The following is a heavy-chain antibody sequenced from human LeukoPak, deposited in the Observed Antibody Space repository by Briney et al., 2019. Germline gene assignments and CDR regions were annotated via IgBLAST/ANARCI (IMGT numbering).Heavy chain of an antibody. V-gene: IGHV3-23*01. CDR1: GFTFSSYA. CDR2: ISGSGGST. D-gene: IGHD3-10*01. Sequence: PGGSLRLSCAASGFTFSSYAMSWVRQAPGKGLEWVSAISGSGGSTYYADSVKGRFTISRDNSKNTLYLQMNSLRAEDTAVYYCAKARGLPSDYYYMDVWGKGTTVTVSS. CDR3: AKARGLPSDYYYMDV. J-gene: IGHJ6*03.